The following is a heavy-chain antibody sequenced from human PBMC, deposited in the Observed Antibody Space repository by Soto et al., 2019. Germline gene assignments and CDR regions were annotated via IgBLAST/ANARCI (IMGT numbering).Heavy chain of an antibody. CDR1: GIIFNGFG. CDR2: IRFDGTNI. CDR3: ARDGVGGTVFFGYLDY. V-gene: IGHV3-33*01. Sequence: QVQLVESGGGVVQPGRSLRLSCAASGIIFNGFGMHWVRQAPGKGLEWVAIIRFDGTNIHYADSVKGRFTTSRDNSNNTLEQQMESLRAEDTAVYYCARDGVGGTVFFGYLDYWGQGALVAVSS. J-gene: IGHJ4*02. D-gene: IGHD3-3*01.